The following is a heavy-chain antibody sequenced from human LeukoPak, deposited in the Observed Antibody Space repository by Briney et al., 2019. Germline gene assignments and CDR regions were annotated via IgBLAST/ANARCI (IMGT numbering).Heavy chain of an antibody. Sequence: SETLSLTCTVSGIFINTYYWSWIRQPPGEGLEWLGYVYDSVSTNYNPSLKSRVTISADTSKNQFSLKLSSVTAADTAVYYCARGVSYIATWGPGTLVTVSS. V-gene: IGHV4-59*01. CDR3: ARGVSYIAT. CDR1: GIFINTYY. J-gene: IGHJ5*02. D-gene: IGHD2-21*01. CDR2: VYDSVST.